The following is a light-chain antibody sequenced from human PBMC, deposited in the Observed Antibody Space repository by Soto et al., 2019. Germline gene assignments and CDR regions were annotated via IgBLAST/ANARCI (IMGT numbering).Light chain of an antibody. CDR1: QTVGGDY. Sequence: EIVLTQSPGTLSLSPGERATLSCRASQTVGGDYLAWYQQKPGQPPRLLIDDASRRATGIPDRFSGDGSGTDFTLTISMLEPEDFAVYYCQQCATAPLTFGGGTTVEI. J-gene: IGKJ4*01. CDR2: DAS. V-gene: IGKV3-20*01. CDR3: QQCATAPLT.